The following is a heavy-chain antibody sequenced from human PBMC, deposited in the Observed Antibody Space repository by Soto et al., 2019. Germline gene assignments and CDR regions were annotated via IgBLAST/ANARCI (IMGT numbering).Heavy chain of an antibody. CDR1: GGSISSSSYY. Sequence: TLSLTCTVSGGSISSSSYYWNWVRQPPGKGLEWIGLIFANGHTDYNPSLKSRVTMSVDASKNQFSLRLTSMTAADTAVYYCVASLAASGLNWLDPWGRGTLVTVSS. CDR3: VASLAASGLNWLDP. D-gene: IGHD6-13*01. CDR2: IFANGHT. J-gene: IGHJ5*02. V-gene: IGHV4-61*02.